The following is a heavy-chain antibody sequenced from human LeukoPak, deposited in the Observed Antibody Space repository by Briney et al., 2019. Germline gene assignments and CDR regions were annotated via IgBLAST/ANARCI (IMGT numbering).Heavy chain of an antibody. V-gene: IGHV3-23*01. D-gene: IGHD2-21*02. J-gene: IGHJ3*01. Sequence: GGALRLSRAASGFSFNKYAMSWVRPAPGKELVWLSAISGSGDRTYYADSVKGRFTISRDNSKNTLSLQMNNLRAEDSAVYFCAKSNGGDGLFDAFNLWGQGTMVTVSS. CDR3: AKSNGGDGLFDAFNL. CDR1: GFSFNKYA. CDR2: ISGSGDRT.